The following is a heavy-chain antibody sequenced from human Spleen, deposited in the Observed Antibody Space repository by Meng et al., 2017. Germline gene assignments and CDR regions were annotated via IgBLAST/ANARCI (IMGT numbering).Heavy chain of an antibody. CDR3: ARPFSSNWYYFDY. D-gene: IGHD6-13*01. CDR2: ISYDGSNK. CDR1: GCTFSSYA. V-gene: IGHV3-30*04. J-gene: IGHJ4*02. Sequence: GESLKISCAASGCTFSSYAMHWVRQAPGKGLEWVAVISYDGSNKYYADSVKGRFTISRDNSKNTLYLQMNSLRAEDTAVYYCARPFSSNWYYFDYWGQGTLVTVSS.